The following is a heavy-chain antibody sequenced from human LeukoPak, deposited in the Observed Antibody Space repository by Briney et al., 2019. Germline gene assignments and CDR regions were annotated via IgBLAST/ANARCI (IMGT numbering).Heavy chain of an antibody. CDR1: GFTFSSYG. V-gene: IGHV3-30*18. J-gene: IGHJ6*02. D-gene: IGHD2-2*01. Sequence: GGSLRLSCAASGFTFSSYGMHWVRQAPGKGLEWVAVISYDGSNKYYADSVKGRFTISRDNSKNTLYLQMDSLRAEDTAVYYCAKGDIVVVPAVLDYYYGMDVWGQGTTVTVSS. CDR3: AKGDIVVVPAVLDYYYGMDV. CDR2: ISYDGSNK.